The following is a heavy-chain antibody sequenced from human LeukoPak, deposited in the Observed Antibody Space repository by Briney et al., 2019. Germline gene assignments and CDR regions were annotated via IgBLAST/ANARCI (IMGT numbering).Heavy chain of an antibody. CDR1: GLTFSSYA. J-gene: IGHJ3*02. D-gene: IGHD2-2*03. Sequence: TGGSLRLSCAASGLTFSSYAMHWVRQAPGKGLEWVAVISDDGINKYYADPVKGRFTISRDNSKNTLYLEMSSLRAEDTAVYYCASMDDLDAFAMWGQGTMVIVFS. CDR2: ISDDGINK. V-gene: IGHV3-30*04. CDR3: ASMDDLDAFAM.